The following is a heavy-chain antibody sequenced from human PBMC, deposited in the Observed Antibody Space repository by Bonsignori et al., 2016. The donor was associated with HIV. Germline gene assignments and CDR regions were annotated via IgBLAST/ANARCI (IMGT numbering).Heavy chain of an antibody. V-gene: IGHV1-8*01. CDR3: ARQGRGGSPYYYYYIDV. J-gene: IGHJ6*03. D-gene: IGHD3-10*01. CDR2: MNPIRSNT. Sequence: WVRQAPGQGLEWMGWMNPIRSNTAYVQKFQGRITMTRNTSISTAYLELSSLTSEDTAVYYCARQGRGGSPYYYYYIDVWGKGDRGHRLL.